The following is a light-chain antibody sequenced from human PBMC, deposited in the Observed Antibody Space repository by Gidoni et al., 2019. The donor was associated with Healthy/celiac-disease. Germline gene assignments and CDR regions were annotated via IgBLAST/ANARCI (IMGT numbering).Light chain of an antibody. V-gene: IGKV3-20*01. J-gene: IGKJ2*01. CDR3: QQYGSSREYT. CDR2: GAS. CDR1: QSVSSSY. Sequence: EIVLTQSPGTRSLSPGERATLSCRASQSVSSSYLAWYQQKPGQAPSLLIYGASSRATGIPDRFSGSGSGTDFTLTISRLEPEDFAVYYCQQYGSSREYTFGQGTKLEIK.